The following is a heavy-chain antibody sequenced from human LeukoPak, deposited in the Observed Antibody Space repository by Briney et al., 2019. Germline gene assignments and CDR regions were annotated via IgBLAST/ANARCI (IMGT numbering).Heavy chain of an antibody. Sequence: GGSLRLSCVASGFTFSSYNMSWVRQAPGKGLEWVANIKQDGSEKYYVDSVRGRFTISRDNAKNSLYLQMNSLRVEDTAVYYCARDGYSLPLGYWGQGTLVTVSS. CDR1: GFTFSSYN. J-gene: IGHJ4*02. CDR3: ARDGYSLPLGY. V-gene: IGHV3-7*01. CDR2: IKQDGSEK. D-gene: IGHD5-24*01.